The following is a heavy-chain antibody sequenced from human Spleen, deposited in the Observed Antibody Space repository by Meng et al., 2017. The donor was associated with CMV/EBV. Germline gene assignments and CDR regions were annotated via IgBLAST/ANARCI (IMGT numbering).Heavy chain of an antibody. D-gene: IGHD1-26*01. CDR3: ARDTRIVGAEYYFDY. Sequence: LSLTCAASGFTFSSYAMHWVRQAPGKGLEWVAVISYDGSNKYYADSVKGRFTISRDNSKNTLYLQMNSLRAEDTAVYYCARDTRIVGAEYYFDYWGQGTLVTVSS. CDR1: GFTFSSYA. J-gene: IGHJ4*02. CDR2: ISYDGSNK. V-gene: IGHV3-30*04.